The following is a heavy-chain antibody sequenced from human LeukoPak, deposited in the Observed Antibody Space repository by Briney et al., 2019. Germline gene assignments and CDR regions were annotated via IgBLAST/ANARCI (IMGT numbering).Heavy chain of an antibody. CDR1: GFTFSSYT. Sequence: GGSLRLSCAASGFTFSSYTMNWVRQSPGKGLEWVSCITYTSDIYYADSVKGRFTISRDNAKNSLYLQMNSLRAEDTAVYYCARDRNVDIVATRRYYYYYGMDVWGQGTTVTVSS. CDR2: ITYTSDI. D-gene: IGHD5-12*01. CDR3: ARDRNVDIVATRRYYYYYGMDV. V-gene: IGHV3-21*01. J-gene: IGHJ6*02.